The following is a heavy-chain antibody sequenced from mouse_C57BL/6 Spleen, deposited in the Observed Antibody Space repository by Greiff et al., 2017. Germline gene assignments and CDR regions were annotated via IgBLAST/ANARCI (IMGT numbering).Heavy chain of an antibody. J-gene: IGHJ2*01. V-gene: IGHV5-17*01. CDR2: ISSGSSTI. Sequence: EVKVEESGGGLVKPGGSLKLSCAASGFTFSDYGMHWVRQAPEKGLEWVAYISSGSSTIYYADTVKGRFTISRDNAKNTLFLQMTSLRSEDTAMYYCARPGTYYFDYWGQGTTLTVSS. CDR3: ARPGTYYFDY. D-gene: IGHD4-1*01. CDR1: GFTFSDYG.